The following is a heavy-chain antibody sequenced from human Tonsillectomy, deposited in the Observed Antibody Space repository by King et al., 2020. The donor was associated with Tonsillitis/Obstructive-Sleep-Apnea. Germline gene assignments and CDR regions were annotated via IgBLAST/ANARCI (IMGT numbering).Heavy chain of an antibody. CDR3: ASDASSSDYDSDPCVY. CDR1: GYTFTTYA. V-gene: IGHV7-4-1*02. CDR2: INTNTGNP. Sequence: QLVQSGSELKKPGASVKVSCKASGYTFTTYAMNWVRQAPGQGLEWMGWINTNTGNPTYAQGFTGRFVFSLDTSVSTAYLQINSLKAEDTAVYFCASDASSSDYDSDPCVYWGQGTLVTVSS. J-gene: IGHJ4*02. D-gene: IGHD5-12*01.